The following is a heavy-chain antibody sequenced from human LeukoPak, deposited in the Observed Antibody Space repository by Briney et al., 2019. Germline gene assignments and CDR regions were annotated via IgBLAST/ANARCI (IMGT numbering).Heavy chain of an antibody. CDR1: GFTFSSYW. Sequence: GSLRLSCAASGFTFSSYWMSWVRQPPGKGLEWIGEINHSGSTNYNPSLKSRVTISVDTSKNQFSLKLSSVTAADTAVYYCARIGGSGYYDGPGYWGQGTLVTVSS. V-gene: IGHV4-34*01. CDR2: INHSGST. J-gene: IGHJ4*02. D-gene: IGHD3-22*01. CDR3: ARIGGSGYYDGPGY.